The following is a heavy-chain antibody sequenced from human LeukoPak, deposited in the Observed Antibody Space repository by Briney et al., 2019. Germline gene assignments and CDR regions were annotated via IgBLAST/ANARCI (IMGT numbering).Heavy chain of an antibody. V-gene: IGHV4-30-2*01. J-gene: IGHJ4*02. CDR1: GGSISSGGYS. Sequence: PSQILSLTCAVSGGSISSGGYSWSWIRQPPGKGLEWIGYIYHSGSTYYNPSLKSRVTISVDRSKNQFSLKLSSVTAADTAVYYCARAVAATYLDYWGQGTLVTVSS. CDR2: IYHSGST. D-gene: IGHD6-19*01. CDR3: ARAVAATYLDY.